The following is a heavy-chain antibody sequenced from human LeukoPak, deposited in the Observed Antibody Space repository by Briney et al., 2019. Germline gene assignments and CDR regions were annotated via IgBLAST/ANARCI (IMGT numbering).Heavy chain of an antibody. CDR1: GGTFSSYA. V-gene: IGHV1-69*05. CDR2: IIPIFGTA. J-gene: IGHJ4*02. Sequence: ASVKVSCKASGGTFSSYAISWVRQAPGQGLEWMGGIIPIFGTANYAQKFQGRVTITTDESTSTAYMELSSLRSEDTAVYYCARETYDSSGYYYLFGYWGQGTLVTVSS. CDR3: ARETYDSSGYYYLFGY. D-gene: IGHD3-22*01.